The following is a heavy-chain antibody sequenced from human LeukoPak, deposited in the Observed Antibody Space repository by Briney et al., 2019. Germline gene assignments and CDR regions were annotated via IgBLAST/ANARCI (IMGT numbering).Heavy chain of an antibody. CDR1: GGSISSYY. CDR3: ARAVAVAGGFDY. CDR2: IYYSGST. Sequence: SETLSLTCTVSGGSISSYYWSWIRQPPGKGLEWIGYIYYSGSTNYNPSPKSRVTISVDTSKNQFSLKLSSVTAADTAVYYCARAVAVAGGFDYWGQGTLVTVSS. D-gene: IGHD6-19*01. J-gene: IGHJ4*02. V-gene: IGHV4-59*01.